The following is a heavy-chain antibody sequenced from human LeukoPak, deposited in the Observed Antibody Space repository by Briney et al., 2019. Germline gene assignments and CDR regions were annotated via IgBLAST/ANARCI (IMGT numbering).Heavy chain of an antibody. CDR1: GYTFTSYG. V-gene: IGHV1-18*01. J-gene: IGHJ4*02. CDR2: ISAYNGNT. D-gene: IGHD3-22*01. Sequence: ASVKVSSKASGYTFTSYGISWVRQAPGQGLEWMGWISAYNGNTNYAQKLQGRVTMTTDKSTSTAYMELRSLRSDDTAVYYCARETDSSGYYYAFDYWGQGTLVTVSS. CDR3: ARETDSSGYYYAFDY.